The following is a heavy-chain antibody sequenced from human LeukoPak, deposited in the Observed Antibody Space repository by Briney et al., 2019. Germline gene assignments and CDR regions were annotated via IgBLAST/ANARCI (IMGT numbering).Heavy chain of an antibody. D-gene: IGHD3-10*01. J-gene: IGHJ4*02. Sequence: PGGSLRLSCAASGFTFSSYVMLWVRQAPGKGLEWVAVISYDGSNKYYADSVKGRFTISRDNSKNTVYLHMNSLRADDTAVYYCARESTGTFDYWGQGTLVTVSS. V-gene: IGHV3-30*04. CDR2: ISYDGSNK. CDR3: ARESTGTFDY. CDR1: GFTFSSYV.